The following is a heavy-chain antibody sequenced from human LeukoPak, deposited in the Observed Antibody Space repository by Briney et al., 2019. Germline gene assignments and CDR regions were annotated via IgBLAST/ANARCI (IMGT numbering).Heavy chain of an antibody. CDR1: GFTFSNYW. D-gene: IGHD3-10*01. V-gene: IGHV3-7*01. CDR3: ARDGPWFGEFFDY. J-gene: IGHJ4*02. Sequence: GGSLRLSCAASGFTFSNYWMSWVRQAPGKGLEWVANIKADGSTKNYMDPMKGRFTISRDNAKNSLYLQMYSLRAEDTAVYFCARDGPWFGEFFDYWGQGTLVTVSS. CDR2: IKADGSTK.